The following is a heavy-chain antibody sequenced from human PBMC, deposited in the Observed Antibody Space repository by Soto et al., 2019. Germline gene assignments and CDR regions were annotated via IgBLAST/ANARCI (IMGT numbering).Heavy chain of an antibody. V-gene: IGHV3-23*01. J-gene: IGHJ4*02. CDR1: GFTFSIYA. Sequence: GSLSLSCAASGFTFSIYAMSWVRHAPGKGLEWVSGISGIHAGTFYADSVKGPFTISRDHSKNRLYVQWDSLRVEDTALYYCSKRQGRGAHTAIGSGGQGAVVAVSS. CDR3: SKRQGRGAHTAIGS. CDR2: ISGIHAGT. D-gene: IGHD2-21*01.